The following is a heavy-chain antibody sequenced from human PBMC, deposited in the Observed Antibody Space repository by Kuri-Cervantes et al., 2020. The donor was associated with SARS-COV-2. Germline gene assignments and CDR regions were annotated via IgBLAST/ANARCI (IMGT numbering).Heavy chain of an antibody. J-gene: IGHJ5*02. CDR1: GGTFSSYA. CDR2: IIPIFGTA. Sequence: SVKVSCKASGGTFSSYAISWVRQAPGQGLEWMGGIIPIFGTANYAQKFQGRVTITTDESTSTAYMELSSLRSEDTAVYYCARDRGPQAMFDPWGQGTLVTVSS. V-gene: IGHV1-69*05. CDR3: ARDRGPQAMFDP.